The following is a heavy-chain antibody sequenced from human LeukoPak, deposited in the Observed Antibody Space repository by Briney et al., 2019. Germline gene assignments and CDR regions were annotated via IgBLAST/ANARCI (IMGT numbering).Heavy chain of an antibody. Sequence: GGSLRLSCATSGFTFSSYGMHWVRQAPGKGLEWVAFIGYDGSNKYYADSVKGRFTISRDNSKNTLHLQMNSLRAEDTAVYYCARTYYSNYVHYFDYWGQGTLVTVSS. CDR1: GFTFSSYG. CDR3: ARTYYSNYVHYFDY. D-gene: IGHD4-11*01. J-gene: IGHJ4*02. CDR2: IGYDGSNK. V-gene: IGHV3-30*02.